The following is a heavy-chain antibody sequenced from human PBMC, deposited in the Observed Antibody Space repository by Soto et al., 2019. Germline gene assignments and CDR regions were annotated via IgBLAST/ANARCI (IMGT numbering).Heavy chain of an antibody. V-gene: IGHV3-23*01. Sequence: GSLRLSCAASGFTFSLYSMIWVRQAPGKGLEWVSAISGSGGSTYYADSVKGRFTISRDNSKNTLYLQMNSLRAEDTAVYYCAKAEVLMTTVSNFDYWGQGTLVTVSS. CDR2: ISGSGGST. CDR1: GFTFSLYS. J-gene: IGHJ4*02. D-gene: IGHD4-17*01. CDR3: AKAEVLMTTVSNFDY.